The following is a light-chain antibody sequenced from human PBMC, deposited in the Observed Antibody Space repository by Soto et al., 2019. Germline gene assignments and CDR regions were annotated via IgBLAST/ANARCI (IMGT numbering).Light chain of an antibody. J-gene: IGKJ4*01. V-gene: IGKV1-39*01. CDR2: AAS. CDR3: QQLRSYPST. Sequence: DIQMTQSPSSLSASVGDRVTITCRASQSISSYLNWYQQKPGKAPKLLIYAASNLQSGVPSRFSGSGSGTDFTLTISSLQAEDFASYYCQQLRSYPSTFGGGTKVDIK. CDR1: QSISSY.